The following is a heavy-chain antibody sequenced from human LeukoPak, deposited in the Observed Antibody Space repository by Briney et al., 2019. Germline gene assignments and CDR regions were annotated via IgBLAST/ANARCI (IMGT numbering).Heavy chain of an antibody. Sequence: GESLKISCKASGSRVTNYWIGWGRQMPGKGLEGIGIIYSGASEARYRPSFQVRVAISVDKSINAAFLQWSRLKALDTAIYYCARHLRGSCSGGTCWDNWLDPWGQGTLVTVSS. V-gene: IGHV5-51*01. CDR3: ARHLRGSCSGGTCWDNWLDP. CDR2: IYSGASEA. J-gene: IGHJ5*02. CDR1: GSRVTNYW. D-gene: IGHD2-15*01.